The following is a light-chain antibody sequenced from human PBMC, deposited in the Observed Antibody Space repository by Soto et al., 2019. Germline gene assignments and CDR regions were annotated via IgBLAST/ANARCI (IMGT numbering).Light chain of an antibody. Sequence: QAVVTQPPSVSGAPGQRVTISCTGSSSNIGAGYDVHWYQQLPGTAPKFLIFGNSNRPSGVPDRFSGSKSGTSASLAINGLQAEDEAHYYCQSYDNSLSGSWVFGGGTKVTVL. CDR2: GNS. J-gene: IGLJ3*02. CDR1: SSNIGAGYD. CDR3: QSYDNSLSGSWV. V-gene: IGLV1-40*01.